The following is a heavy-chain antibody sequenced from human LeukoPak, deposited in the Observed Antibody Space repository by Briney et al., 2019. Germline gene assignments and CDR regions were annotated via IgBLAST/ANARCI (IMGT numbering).Heavy chain of an antibody. D-gene: IGHD6-13*01. CDR1: NDSISPLY. CDR3: ARGGSAAKYYFDS. J-gene: IGHJ4*02. CDR2: IFYSGTT. V-gene: IGHV4-59*11. Sequence: PSEALSLTCTVSNDSISPLYRGWIRQPPGKGLEFIGYIFYSGTTNFNPSLKSRVTLSVDTSKNQFSLRLNSVTAADTAVYYCARGGSAAKYYFDSWGQGTLVTVSS.